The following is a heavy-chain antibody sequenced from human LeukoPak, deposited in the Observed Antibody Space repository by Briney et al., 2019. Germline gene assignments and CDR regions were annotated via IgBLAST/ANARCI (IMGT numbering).Heavy chain of an antibody. CDR2: IYYSGST. CDR1: GGSISSYY. Sequence: SETLSLTCTVSGGSISSYYWSWIRQPPGKGLEWIGYIYYSGSTNYNPSLKSRVTISVDTSKNQFSLKLSSVTAADTAVYYCARRLTYSSNTTRAFDIWGQGTMVTVSS. CDR3: ARRLTYSSNTTRAFDI. V-gene: IGHV4-59*12. J-gene: IGHJ3*02. D-gene: IGHD6-13*01.